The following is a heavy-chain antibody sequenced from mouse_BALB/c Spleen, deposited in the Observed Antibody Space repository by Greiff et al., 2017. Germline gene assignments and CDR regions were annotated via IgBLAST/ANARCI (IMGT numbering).Heavy chain of an antibody. D-gene: IGHD2-1*01. CDR1: GYTFTSYW. CDR2: INPSTGYT. Sequence: QVQLQQSGAELAKPGASVKMSCKASGYTFTSYWMHWVKQRPGQGLEWIGYINPSTGYTEYNQKFKDKATLTADKSSSTAYMQLSSLTSEDSAVYYCARGGNYVDAMDYGGQGTSVTVSS. CDR3: ARGGNYVDAMDY. J-gene: IGHJ4*01. V-gene: IGHV1-7*01.